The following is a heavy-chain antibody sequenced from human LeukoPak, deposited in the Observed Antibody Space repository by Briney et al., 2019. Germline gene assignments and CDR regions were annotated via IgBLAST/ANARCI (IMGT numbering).Heavy chain of an antibody. CDR3: ARGSTMVRGVRGYYFDY. Sequence: SETLSLTCAVSGGSISSSNWWSWVLQPPGKGLEWIVEIYHSGSTNYNPSLKSRVTISVDKSKNQFSLKLSSVTAADTAVYYCARGSTMVRGVRGYYFDYWGQGTLVTVSS. CDR2: IYHSGST. CDR1: GGSISSSNW. D-gene: IGHD3-10*01. J-gene: IGHJ4*02. V-gene: IGHV4-4*02.